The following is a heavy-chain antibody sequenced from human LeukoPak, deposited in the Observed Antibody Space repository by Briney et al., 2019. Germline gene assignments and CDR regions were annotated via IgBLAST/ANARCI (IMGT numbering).Heavy chain of an antibody. Sequence: TSETLSLTCTVSGDSIGGSVDYWVWIRQPPGKGLEWIGSIFYSGRTYYNPSLRSRVTISVDTSKNQFSMKLTSVTAADTAVYYCARQAGSGGCLDHWGQGTLVTVSS. V-gene: IGHV4-39*01. J-gene: IGHJ4*02. CDR3: ARQAGSGGCLDH. CDR1: GDSIGGSVDY. D-gene: IGHD3-10*01. CDR2: IFYSGRT.